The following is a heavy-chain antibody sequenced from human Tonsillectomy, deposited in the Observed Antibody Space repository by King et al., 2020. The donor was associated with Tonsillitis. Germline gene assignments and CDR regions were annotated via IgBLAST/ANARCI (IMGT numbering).Heavy chain of an antibody. CDR3: ARNRVIQQPFDF. CDR1: GYTFTGYF. Sequence: QLVQSGAEVKKPGASVKVSCKASGYTFTGYFMHWVRQAPGQGLEWMGWINPNSGGTNYAQQCQGWVTMTRETSISTAYMELSRLSSDDMAVYYCARNRVIQQPFDFWGQGTLVTVSS. J-gene: IGHJ4*02. V-gene: IGHV1-2*04. CDR2: INPNSGGT. D-gene: IGHD5-18*01.